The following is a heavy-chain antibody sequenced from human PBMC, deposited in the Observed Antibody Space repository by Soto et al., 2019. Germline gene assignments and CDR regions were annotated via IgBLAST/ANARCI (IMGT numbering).Heavy chain of an antibody. CDR2: IFYSGST. V-gene: IGHV4-59*01. J-gene: IGHJ5*01. D-gene: IGHD3-10*02. Sequence: QVQLQESGPGLVKPSETLSLTCTVSGGSISSYYWSWIRQPPGKGLEWIGFIFYSGSTSYNPSLKSRVTISIVTSEYPFSLKLKSVTAADTAVYDCACMIGDPVLSSDSWGQGTLVAVSS. CDR3: ACMIGDPVLSSDS. CDR1: GGSISSYY.